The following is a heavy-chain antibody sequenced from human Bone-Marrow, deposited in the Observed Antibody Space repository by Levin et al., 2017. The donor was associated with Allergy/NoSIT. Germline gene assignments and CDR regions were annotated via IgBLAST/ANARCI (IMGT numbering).Heavy chain of an antibody. Sequence: GESLKISCTASGFTFGDYAMSWVRQAPGKGLEWVGFIRSKAYGGTTEYAASVKGRFTISREDSKSIAYLQMNSLKTEDTAVYYCTREGIAAAGTGIWFDPWGQGTLVTVSS. CDR2: IRSKAYGGTT. D-gene: IGHD6-13*01. V-gene: IGHV3-49*04. CDR3: TREGIAAAGTGIWFDP. J-gene: IGHJ5*02. CDR1: GFTFGDYA.